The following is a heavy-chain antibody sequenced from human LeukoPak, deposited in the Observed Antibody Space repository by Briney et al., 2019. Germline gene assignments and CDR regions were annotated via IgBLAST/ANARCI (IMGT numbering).Heavy chain of an antibody. CDR2: ISGSGGST. Sequence: PGGSLRLSCAASGFSFSSYAMSWVRQAPGKGLEWVSAISGSGGSTNYADSVKGRFTISRDNSKNTVYLQMSSLRVEDTAVYYCAKVDGVAAAGTYAADYWGQGTLVTVSS. CDR3: AKVDGVAAAGTYAADY. J-gene: IGHJ4*02. V-gene: IGHV3-23*01. CDR1: GFSFSSYA. D-gene: IGHD6-13*01.